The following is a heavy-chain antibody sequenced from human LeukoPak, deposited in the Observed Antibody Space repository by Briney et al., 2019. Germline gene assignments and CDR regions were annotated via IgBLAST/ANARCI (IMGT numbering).Heavy chain of an antibody. D-gene: IGHD6-19*01. CDR2: IYSGGST. CDR3: ARVGSGWYGYSDY. CDR1: GFTFSSYW. V-gene: IGHV3-66*01. Sequence: PGGSLRLSCAASGFTFSSYWMSWVRQAPGKGLEWVSVIYSGGSTYYADSVKGRFTISRDNSKNTLYLQMNSLRAEDTAVYYCARVGSGWYGYSDYWGQGTLVTVSS. J-gene: IGHJ4*02.